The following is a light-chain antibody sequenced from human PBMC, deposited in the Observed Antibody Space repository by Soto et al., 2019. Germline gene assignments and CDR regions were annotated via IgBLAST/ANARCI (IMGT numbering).Light chain of an antibody. CDR1: QTVRNNY. V-gene: IGKV3-20*01. J-gene: IGKJ4*01. Sequence: EFVLTQSPGTLSLSPGERATLSCRASQTVRNNYLAWYPQKPGQAPRLLIYDASSRATGIPDRFSGGGSGTDFTLTISRLEPEDFAVXXXXQXXXXXXTXGGGTKVDIK. CDR3: XQXXXXXXT. CDR2: DAS.